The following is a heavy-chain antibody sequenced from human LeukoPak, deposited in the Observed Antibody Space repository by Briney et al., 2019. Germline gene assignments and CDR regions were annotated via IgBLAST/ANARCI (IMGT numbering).Heavy chain of an antibody. CDR3: ASRLGYYDSSGYYYGAFDI. V-gene: IGHV4-38-2*02. Sequence: SETLSLTCTVSGYSISSGYYWGWIRQPPGKGLEWIGEINHSGSTNYNPSLKSRVTISVDTSKNQFSLKLSSVTAADTAVYYCASRLGYYDSSGYYYGAFDIWGQGTMVTVSS. D-gene: IGHD3-22*01. CDR1: GYSISSGYY. CDR2: INHSGST. J-gene: IGHJ3*02.